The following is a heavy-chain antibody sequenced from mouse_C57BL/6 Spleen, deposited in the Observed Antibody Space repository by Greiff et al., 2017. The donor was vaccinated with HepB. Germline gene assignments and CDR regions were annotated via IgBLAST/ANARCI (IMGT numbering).Heavy chain of an antibody. Sequence: DVQLQESGPGMVKPSQSLSLTCTVTGYSITSGYDWHWIRHFPGNKLEWMGYISYSGSTNYNPSLKSRISITHDTSKNHFFLKLNSVTTEDTATYYCAGITTVVGYFDVWGTGTTVTVSS. D-gene: IGHD1-1*01. CDR2: ISYSGST. J-gene: IGHJ1*03. CDR1: GYSITSGYD. V-gene: IGHV3-1*01. CDR3: AGITTVVGYFDV.